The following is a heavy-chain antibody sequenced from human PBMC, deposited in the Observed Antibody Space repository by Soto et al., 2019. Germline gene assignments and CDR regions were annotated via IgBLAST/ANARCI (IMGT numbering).Heavy chain of an antibody. CDR2: INPNSGGT. Sequence: GDSVKVSCKASGYTFTGYYMHWVRQAPGQGLEWMGWINPNSGGTNYAQKFQGWVTMTRDTSISTAYMELSRLRSDDTAVYYCARDRQRNTIFGVVINSHYGMDFSGQGTTVTVSS. CDR1: GYTFTGYY. V-gene: IGHV1-2*04. CDR3: ARDRQRNTIFGVVINSHYGMDF. J-gene: IGHJ6*02. D-gene: IGHD3-3*01.